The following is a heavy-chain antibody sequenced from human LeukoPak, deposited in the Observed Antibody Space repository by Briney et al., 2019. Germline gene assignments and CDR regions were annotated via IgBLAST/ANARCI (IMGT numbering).Heavy chain of an antibody. V-gene: IGHV3-7*01. CDR1: GFTFSSYW. CDR3: AREGGVWQWLAYVDY. CDR2: IKQDGSEK. J-gene: IGHJ4*02. D-gene: IGHD6-19*01. Sequence: VGSLRLSCAASGFTFSSYWMSWVRQAPGKGLEWVANIKQDGSEKYYVDSVKGRFTISRDNAKNSLYLQMNSLRAEDSAVYYCAREGGVWQWLAYVDYWGQGALVTVSS.